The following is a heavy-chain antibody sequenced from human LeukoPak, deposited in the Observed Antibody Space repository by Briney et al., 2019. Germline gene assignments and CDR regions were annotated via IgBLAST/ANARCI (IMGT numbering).Heavy chain of an antibody. Sequence: PGGSLRLSCAASGFTFSSYSMNWVRQAPGKGLEWVSYISSSSSTIYYADSVKGRFTISRDNAKNSLYLQMNSLRAEDTAVYYCARGGYCSSTSCSLDYWGQGTLVTVSS. V-gene: IGHV3-48*01. CDR1: GFTFSSYS. CDR3: ARGGYCSSTSCSLDY. D-gene: IGHD2-2*01. J-gene: IGHJ4*02. CDR2: ISSSSSTI.